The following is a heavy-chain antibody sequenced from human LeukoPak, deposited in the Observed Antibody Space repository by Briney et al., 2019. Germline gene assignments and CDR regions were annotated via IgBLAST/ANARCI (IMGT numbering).Heavy chain of an antibody. Sequence: PSETLSLTCTVSRGSISSYYWSWIRQPPGKGLEWIGYIYYSGSTNYNPSLKSRVTISVDTSKNQFSLKLSSVTAADTAVFYCARVPEGAGTYWYFDLWGRGTLVTVSS. V-gene: IGHV4-59*01. CDR3: ARVPEGAGTYWYFDL. CDR2: IYYSGST. D-gene: IGHD6-13*01. J-gene: IGHJ2*01. CDR1: RGSISSYY.